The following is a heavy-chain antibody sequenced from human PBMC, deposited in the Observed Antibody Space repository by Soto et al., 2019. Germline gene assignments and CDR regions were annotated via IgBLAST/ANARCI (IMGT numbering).Heavy chain of an antibody. V-gene: IGHV1-8*01. CDR2: MNPNSGNT. CDR3: ARGELAYCSGGSCLPWFDP. D-gene: IGHD2-15*01. CDR1: GYTFTSYD. Sequence: ASVKVSCKASGYTFTSYDINWVRQATGQGLEWMGWMNPNSGNTGYAQKFQGRVTMTRNTSISTAYMELSSLRSEDTAVYYCARGELAYCSGGSCLPWFDPWGQGTLVTVS. J-gene: IGHJ5*02.